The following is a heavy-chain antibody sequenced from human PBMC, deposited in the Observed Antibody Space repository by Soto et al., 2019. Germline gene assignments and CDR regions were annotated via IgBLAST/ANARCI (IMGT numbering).Heavy chain of an antibody. CDR3: AKGDDYGDPYLFDYLYGMDV. Sequence: VGFLRLSCAASGVTFISYAMSWVRQAPGKGLEWVSAISGSGGSTYYADSVKGRFTISRDNSKNTLYLQMNSLRAEDTAVYYCAKGDDYGDPYLFDYLYGMDVWGQGTTVTVSS. V-gene: IGHV3-23*01. CDR1: GVTFISYA. CDR2: ISGSGGST. J-gene: IGHJ6*02. D-gene: IGHD4-17*01.